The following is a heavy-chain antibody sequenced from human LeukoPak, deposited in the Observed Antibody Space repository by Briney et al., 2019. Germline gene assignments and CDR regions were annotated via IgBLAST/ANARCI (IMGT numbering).Heavy chain of an antibody. Sequence: GGSLRLSCAASGFTFRNYWMSWVREAPGKGLEWVANIKEDGSEKYYVDSVKGRFTISRDNARNSLYLQMNSLRAEDTAVYCCASGRQLGYWGQGTLVTVSS. CDR3: ASGRQLGY. D-gene: IGHD6-13*01. J-gene: IGHJ4*02. V-gene: IGHV3-7*01. CDR2: IKEDGSEK. CDR1: GFTFRNYW.